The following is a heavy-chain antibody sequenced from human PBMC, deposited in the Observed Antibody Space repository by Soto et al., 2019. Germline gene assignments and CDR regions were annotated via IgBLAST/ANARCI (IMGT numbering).Heavy chain of an antibody. J-gene: IGHJ4*02. Sequence: GGSLRLSCAASGFTFSSYAMSWVRQAPGKGLEWVSAISGSGGSTYYADSVKGRFTISRDNSKNTLYLQMNSLRAEDTAVYYCAKVGKEENAGFLESYDYWGQGTLVTVSS. CDR1: GFTFSSYA. V-gene: IGHV3-23*01. CDR3: AKVGKEENAGFLESYDY. D-gene: IGHD3-3*01. CDR2: ISGSGGST.